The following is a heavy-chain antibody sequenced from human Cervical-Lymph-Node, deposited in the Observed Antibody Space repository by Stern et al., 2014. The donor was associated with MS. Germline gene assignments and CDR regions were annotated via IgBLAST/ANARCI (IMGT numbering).Heavy chain of an antibody. V-gene: IGHV2-70*01. Sequence: QVTLREYGPALVKPTQTLTLTCTFSGFSLSTTGMCLRWIRQPPGKALEWLALLDWDCDKYYSTALKTRLTISKYSSKNQVVLTMTNMAPLDTATYFCVRAREGYYFDYWGQGIPVTVSS. D-gene: IGHD2-21*01. CDR2: LDWDCDK. CDR1: GFSLSTTGMC. CDR3: VRAREGYYFDY. J-gene: IGHJ4*02.